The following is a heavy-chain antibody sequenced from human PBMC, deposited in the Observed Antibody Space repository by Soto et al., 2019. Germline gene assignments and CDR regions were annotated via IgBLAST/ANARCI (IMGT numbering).Heavy chain of an antibody. V-gene: IGHV3-7*01. CDR1: GFTFSSYW. CDR2: IKQDGSEK. Sequence: PGGSLRLSCAASGFTFSSYWMSWVCQAPGKGLEWVANIKQDGSEKYYVDSVKGRFTISRDNAKNSLYLQMNSLRAEDTAVYYCAKFPEPVKAASFDYWGQGTLVTVSS. J-gene: IGHJ4*02. D-gene: IGHD2-15*01. CDR3: AKFPEPVKAASFDY.